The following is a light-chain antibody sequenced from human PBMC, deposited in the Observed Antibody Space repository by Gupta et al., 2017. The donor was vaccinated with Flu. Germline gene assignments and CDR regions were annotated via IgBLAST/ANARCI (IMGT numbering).Light chain of an antibody. J-gene: IGLJ2*01. CDR2: DER. V-gene: IGLV3-21*02. CDR3: QVEDTSSDQMV. Sequence: SYGLAQPPSVSVAPGPTARISCVGNNIGSKSVHWYHQRPGQAPVLIVYDERDRPSGIPERFSGSKSGTTATLTVSRVEAGDEADYYCQVEDTSSDQMVFGGGTNLTVL. CDR1: NIGSKS.